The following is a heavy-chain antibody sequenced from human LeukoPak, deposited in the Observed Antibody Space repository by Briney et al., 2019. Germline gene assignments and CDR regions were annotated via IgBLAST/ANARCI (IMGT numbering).Heavy chain of an antibody. Sequence: GGSLRLSCATSGFTFSSFSMNWVRQAPGKGLEWISYIKSDSSTIYYADSVKGRFTISRDNAKNSLHLQMNSLRAEDTAVYYCVRDYNWCFDYWGQGTLVTVSS. CDR1: GFTFSSFS. V-gene: IGHV3-48*01. CDR3: VRDYNWCFDY. D-gene: IGHD1-1*01. CDR2: IKSDSSTI. J-gene: IGHJ4*02.